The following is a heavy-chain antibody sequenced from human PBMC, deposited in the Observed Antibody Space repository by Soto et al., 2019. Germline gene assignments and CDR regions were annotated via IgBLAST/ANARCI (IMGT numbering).Heavy chain of an antibody. CDR2: ISAYNGNT. D-gene: IGHD2-2*01. V-gene: IGHV1-18*01. CDR1: GYTFHNYG. CDR3: ARTTGIIVVVPAADDY. Sequence: GASVKVSCKASGYTFHNYGDNWVRQAPGHGLEWMGWISAYNGNTNYAQKLQGRVTMTTDTSTSTAYMELRSLRSDDTAVYYCARTTGIIVVVPAADDYWGQGTLVTVS. J-gene: IGHJ4*02.